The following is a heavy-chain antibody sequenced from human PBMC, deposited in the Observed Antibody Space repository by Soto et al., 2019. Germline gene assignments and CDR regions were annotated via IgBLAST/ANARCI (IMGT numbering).Heavy chain of an antibody. CDR2: IHSSGNT. J-gene: IGHJ6*02. Sequence: QVQLQESGPGLVKPSETLSLTCTVLGGSLGITSWGWFRQPAGKGRGWLGRIHSSGNTNYNPPLKSRVTMSVDTSKNQFSLKLSSVTAADTAVYYCARGVGGSSGVDYKDHYYGMDVWGQGATVTVSS. CDR1: GGSLGITS. V-gene: IGHV4-4*07. D-gene: IGHD3-10*01. CDR3: ARGVGGSSGVDYKDHYYGMDV.